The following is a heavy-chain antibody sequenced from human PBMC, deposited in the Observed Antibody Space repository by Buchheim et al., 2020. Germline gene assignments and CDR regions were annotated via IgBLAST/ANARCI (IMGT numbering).Heavy chain of an antibody. J-gene: IGHJ4*02. V-gene: IGHV4-34*01. CDR2: INHSGST. CDR1: GGSFSGYY. D-gene: IGHD3-22*01. CDR3: ARTRGLSGPLWDSSGYYQFDY. Sequence: QVQLQQWGAGLLKPSETLSLTCAVYGGSFSGYYWSWIRQPPGKGLEWIGEINHSGSTNYNPSLKSRVTISVDTSKNPFSLKLSSVTAADTAVYYCARTRGLSGPLWDSSGYYQFDYWGQGTL.